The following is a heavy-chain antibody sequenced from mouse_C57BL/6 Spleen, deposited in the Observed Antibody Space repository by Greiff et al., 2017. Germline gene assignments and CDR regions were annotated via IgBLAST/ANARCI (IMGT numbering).Heavy chain of an antibody. CDR1: GYTFTDYY. Sequence: EVQLQQSGPELVKPGASVKISCKASGYTFTDYYMNWVKQSHGKSLEWIGDINPNNGGTSYNQKFKGKATLTVDKSSSTAYMELRSLTSEDSAVYYCARESNREMDYWGQGTSVTVSS. CDR2: INPNNGGT. J-gene: IGHJ4*01. CDR3: ARESNREMDY. D-gene: IGHD6-1*01. V-gene: IGHV1-26*01.